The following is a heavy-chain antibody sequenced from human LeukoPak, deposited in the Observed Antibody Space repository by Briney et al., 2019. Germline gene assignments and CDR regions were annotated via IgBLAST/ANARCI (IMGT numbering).Heavy chain of an antibody. Sequence: GGSLTLSYAASGFTFDDYAMHWVRQAPGKGLEWVSGISWNSGSIGYADSVKGRFTISRDNAKNSLYLQMNSLRAEDMALYYCXKEYCSGGSCYRGAFDIWGQGTMVTVXS. CDR1: GFTFDDYA. J-gene: IGHJ3*02. CDR2: ISWNSGSI. D-gene: IGHD2-15*01. CDR3: XKEYCSGGSCYRGAFDI. V-gene: IGHV3-9*03.